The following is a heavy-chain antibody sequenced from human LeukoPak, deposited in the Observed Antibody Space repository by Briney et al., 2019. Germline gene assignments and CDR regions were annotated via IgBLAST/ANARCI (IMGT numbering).Heavy chain of an antibody. V-gene: IGHV3-53*01. J-gene: IGHJ3*02. CDR3: ARAPGYCSGGSCQRDDAFDI. Sequence: PGGSLRLSCAASGFTVSRNSMSWVRQAPGKGLEWVSVIYSGDSTYYADSVKGRFTISRDNSKNTLHLQMNSLRDEDTAVYYCARAPGYCSGGSCQRDDAFDIWGQGTMVTVSS. CDR2: IYSGDST. D-gene: IGHD2-15*01. CDR1: GFTVSRNS.